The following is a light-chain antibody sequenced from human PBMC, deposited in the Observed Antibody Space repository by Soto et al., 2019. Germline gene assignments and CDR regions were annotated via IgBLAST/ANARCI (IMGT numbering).Light chain of an antibody. CDR2: GAS. J-gene: IGKJ5*01. Sequence: DIQMTQSRSSLSASVGDRGTMTCRASQSISIYLNWYQLKPGKAPNLLMYGASYLKSGVPTRFSGSGSGTDFTLTISSLQPEDFAIYYCQQTYTTPEITFGQGTRLEIK. CDR3: QQTYTTPEIT. V-gene: IGKV1-39*01. CDR1: QSISIY.